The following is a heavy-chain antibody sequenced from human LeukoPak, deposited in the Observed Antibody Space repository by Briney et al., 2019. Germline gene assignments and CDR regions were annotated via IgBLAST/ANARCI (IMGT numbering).Heavy chain of an antibody. Sequence: GGSLRLSCAASGFTFSSYAMSWVRQAPGKGLEWVSAISGSGGSTYYADSVKGRFTISRDNSKNTLCLQMNSLRADDTAIYYCAKVVDTAMERRGVFDYWGQGTLVTVSS. CDR2: ISGSGGST. J-gene: IGHJ4*02. CDR1: GFTFSSYA. CDR3: AKVVDTAMERRGVFDY. D-gene: IGHD5-18*01. V-gene: IGHV3-23*01.